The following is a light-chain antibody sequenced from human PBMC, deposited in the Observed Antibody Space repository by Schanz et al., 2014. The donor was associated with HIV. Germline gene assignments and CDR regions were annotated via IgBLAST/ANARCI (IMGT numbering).Light chain of an antibody. CDR3: QQTYSATPYT. J-gene: IGKJ2*01. V-gene: IGKV1-17*01. CDR1: QGIGNE. CDR2: AAS. Sequence: DIQMTQSPSSLSASVGDTVTITCRASQGIGNELGWYQQKPGKAPKRLIYAASFLQSEVPSRFIGSGSGTHFTLTITSLQFDDFATYYCQQTYSATPYTFGQGTRLEIK.